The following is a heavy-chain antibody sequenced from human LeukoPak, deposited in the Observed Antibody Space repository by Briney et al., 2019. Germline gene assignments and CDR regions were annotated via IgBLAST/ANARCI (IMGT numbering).Heavy chain of an antibody. CDR1: GYTFTSYY. D-gene: IGHD2-2*01. Sequence: ASVKVSCKASGYTFTSYYMHWVRQAPGQGLEWMGIINPSGGSTSYAQKFQGRVTMTRDTSTSTVYMELSSLRSEDTAVYYCARDYCSSTSCYPRGHYYYYYYMDVWGKGTTVTVSS. V-gene: IGHV1-46*01. J-gene: IGHJ6*03. CDR2: INPSGGST. CDR3: ARDYCSSTSCYPRGHYYYYYYMDV.